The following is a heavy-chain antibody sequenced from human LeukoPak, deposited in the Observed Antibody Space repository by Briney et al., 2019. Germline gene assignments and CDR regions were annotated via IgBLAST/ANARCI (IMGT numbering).Heavy chain of an antibody. CDR2: IYYSGST. CDR1: GGSISSFY. CDR3: ARAMRGYSDY. J-gene: IGHJ4*02. V-gene: IGHV4-59*01. Sequence: SETLSLTCTVSGGSISSFYWSWIRQPPGKGLEWIGDIYYSGSTNYNPSLKSRVTISEDTSKNQFSLNLTSVTAADTAVYYCARAMRGYSDYWGQGTLVTVSS.